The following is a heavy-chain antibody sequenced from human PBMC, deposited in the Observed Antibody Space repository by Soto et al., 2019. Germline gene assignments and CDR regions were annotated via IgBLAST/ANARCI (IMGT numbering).Heavy chain of an antibody. V-gene: IGHV1-69*04. CDR2: IIPILGIA. D-gene: IGHD1-1*01. J-gene: IGHJ4*02. Sequence: ASVKVSCKASGGTFSSYTISWVRQAPGQGLEWMGRIIPILGIANYAQKFQGRVTITADKSTSTAYMELSSLRSEDTAVYYCAGEAQVQLDRLPLDYWGQGTLVTVSS. CDR1: GGTFSSYT. CDR3: AGEAQVQLDRLPLDY.